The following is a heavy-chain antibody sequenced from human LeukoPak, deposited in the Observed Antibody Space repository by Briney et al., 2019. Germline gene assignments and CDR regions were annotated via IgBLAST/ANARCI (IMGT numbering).Heavy chain of an antibody. CDR1: GFTFSSYG. J-gene: IGHJ6*03. D-gene: IGHD1-1*01. Sequence: PGGSLRLSCAASGFTFSSYGMHWVRQAPGKGLEWVAVIWYDGSNKYYADSVKRRFTISRDNSQNTLYLQVNSLRAEDTAVYYCAKGNGGYYYYLDVGGKGTTVTVSS. CDR3: AKGNGGYYYYLDV. CDR2: IWYDGSNK. V-gene: IGHV3-33*06.